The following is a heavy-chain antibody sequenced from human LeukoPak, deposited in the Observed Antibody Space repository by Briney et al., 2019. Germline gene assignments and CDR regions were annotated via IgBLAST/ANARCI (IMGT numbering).Heavy chain of an antibody. D-gene: IGHD6-13*01. CDR2: IYYSGST. Sequence: PSETLSLTCTVSGGSISSYYWSWIRQPPGKGLEWIGYIYYSGSTNYNPSLKSRVTISVDTSKNQFSLKLSSVTAADTAVYYCARQEGSGIAAAGQGGFDYWGQGTLVTVSS. V-gene: IGHV4-59*08. CDR3: ARQEGSGIAAAGQGGFDY. CDR1: GGSISSYY. J-gene: IGHJ4*02.